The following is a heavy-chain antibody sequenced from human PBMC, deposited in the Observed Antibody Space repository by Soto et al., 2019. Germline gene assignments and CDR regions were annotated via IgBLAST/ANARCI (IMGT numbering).Heavy chain of an antibody. CDR2: ITDDGSGT. CDR3: VRGTNGWRGMDY. V-gene: IGHV3-74*01. Sequence: EVQLVESGGAIVQPGGSLRLSCATSGFTFSSYPIHWVRQAPGKGPVWVSRITDDGSGTTYADSVKGRFTVTRDNAKNTMYLQMSGLGAEDTAVYHCVRGTNGWRGMDYWGQGTLVTVSS. D-gene: IGHD2-8*01. CDR1: GFTFSSYP. J-gene: IGHJ4*02.